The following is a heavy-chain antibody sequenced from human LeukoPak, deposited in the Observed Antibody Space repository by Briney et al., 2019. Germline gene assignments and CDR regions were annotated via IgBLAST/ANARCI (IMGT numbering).Heavy chain of an antibody. J-gene: IGHJ4*02. CDR3: ARDGGDGYNGFDY. CDR2: ISSSSSYI. Sequence: PGGSLRLSCAASGFTFNSYEMNWVCQAPGKGLEWVSSISSSSSYIYYADSVKGRFTISRDNAKNSLYLQMNSLRAEDTAVYYCARDGGDGYNGFDYWGQGTLVTVSS. CDR1: GFTFNSYE. V-gene: IGHV3-21*01. D-gene: IGHD5-24*01.